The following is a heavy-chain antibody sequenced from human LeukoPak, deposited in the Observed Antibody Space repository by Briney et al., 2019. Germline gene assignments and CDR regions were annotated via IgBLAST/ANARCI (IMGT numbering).Heavy chain of an antibody. CDR1: GGSISDYY. CDR2: IHYTGST. CDR3: ARESVWFGEDYYYYYMDV. D-gene: IGHD3-10*01. Sequence: PSETLSLTCTVSGGSISDYYWSWIRQPPGKGLEWIGYIHYTGSTNYSPSLKSRITMSVDTSKNQSSLKLSSVTAADTAVYYCARESVWFGEDYYYYYMDVWGKGTTVTISS. V-gene: IGHV4-59*12. J-gene: IGHJ6*03.